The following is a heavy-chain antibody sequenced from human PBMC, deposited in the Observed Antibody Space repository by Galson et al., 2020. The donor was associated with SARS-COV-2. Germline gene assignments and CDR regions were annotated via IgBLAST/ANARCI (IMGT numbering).Heavy chain of an antibody. CDR2: ISGSGGST. V-gene: IGHV3-23*01. CDR3: ARPRYYDSSGYYYPALYYYYYMDV. Sequence: GGSLRLSCAASGIPFRSYAMSWVRQAPGKGLEWVSAISGSGGSTYYADSVKGRFTISRDNSKNTLYLQMNSLRAEDTAVYYCARPRYYDSSGYYYPALYYYYYMDVWGKGTTVTVSS. J-gene: IGHJ6*03. CDR1: GIPFRSYA. D-gene: IGHD3-22*01.